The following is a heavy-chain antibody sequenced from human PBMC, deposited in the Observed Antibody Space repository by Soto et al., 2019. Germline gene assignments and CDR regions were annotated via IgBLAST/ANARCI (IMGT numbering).Heavy chain of an antibody. V-gene: IGHV3-15*01. Sequence: GGSLRLSCSVAGFTVSDSMSWVRQAPGKGLEWVGRIKGKPDGGATDYAAPVEGRFTISRDDSQNTVFLQMNSLKTDDTAVYYCTAGSPFNYWGPGTLVTVSS. CDR2: IKGKPDGGAT. J-gene: IGHJ4*02. CDR1: GFTVSDS. CDR3: TAGSPFNY.